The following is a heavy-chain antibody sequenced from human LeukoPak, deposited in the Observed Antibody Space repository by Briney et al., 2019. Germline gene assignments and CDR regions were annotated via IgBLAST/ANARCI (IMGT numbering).Heavy chain of an antibody. CDR1: GFTFDDYA. J-gene: IGHJ3*02. CDR3: AKGFWSGYYGPDAFDI. D-gene: IGHD3-3*01. Sequence: GGSLRLSCAASGFTFDDYAMHWVRQAPGKGLEWVSGISWNSGSIGYADSVKGRFTISRDNAKNSLYLQMNSLRAEDMALYYCAKGFWSGYYGPDAFDIWGQGTMVTVSS. CDR2: ISWNSGSI. V-gene: IGHV3-9*03.